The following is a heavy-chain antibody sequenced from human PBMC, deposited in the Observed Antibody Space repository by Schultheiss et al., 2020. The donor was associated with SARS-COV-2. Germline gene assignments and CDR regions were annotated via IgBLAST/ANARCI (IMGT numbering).Heavy chain of an antibody. CDR1: GYSFTSYW. J-gene: IGHJ5*02. V-gene: IGHV5-51*01. CDR2: IYPGDSDT. D-gene: IGHD2-15*01. Sequence: GESLKISCKGSGYSFTSYWIGWVRQMPGKGLEWMGIIYPGDSDTRYSPSFQGQVTISADKSISTAYLQWSSLKASDTAMYYCARHIRDSRMKGSNWFDPWGQGTLVTVSS. CDR3: ARHIRDSRMKGSNWFDP.